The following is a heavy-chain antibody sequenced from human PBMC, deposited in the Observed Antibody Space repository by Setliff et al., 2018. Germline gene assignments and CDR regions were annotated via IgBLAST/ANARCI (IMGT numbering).Heavy chain of an antibody. CDR2: INNYSFKT. CDR3: ARINFYVSSGYYYAPDY. V-gene: IGHV1-18*01. J-gene: IGHJ4*02. D-gene: IGHD3-22*01. Sequence: ASVKVSCKTSGSTFTNYGITWVRQAPGQGLEWMGWINNYSFKTNYPQKFLGRVTVTTDTSTGTAYMEPGSLTSDDTAIYYCARINFYVSSGYYYAPDYWGPVTLVTVSS. CDR1: GSTFTNYG.